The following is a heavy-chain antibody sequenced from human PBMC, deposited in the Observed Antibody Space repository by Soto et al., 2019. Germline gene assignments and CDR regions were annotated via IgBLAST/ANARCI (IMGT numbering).Heavy chain of an antibody. CDR2: MNPTFGNT. Sequence: QVQLVQSGAEVRKPGASVKVSCKASGNTFTSYVINWVRQAPGQGLEWMGWMNPTFGNTGFAQKFQGRVTMTRNTSISTAYMELSRLRSEDTAVYYCARGLEYSSSSFDNWGQGSLVTVSS. J-gene: IGHJ4*02. CDR3: ARGLEYSSSSFDN. V-gene: IGHV1-8*01. CDR1: GNTFTSYV. D-gene: IGHD6-6*01.